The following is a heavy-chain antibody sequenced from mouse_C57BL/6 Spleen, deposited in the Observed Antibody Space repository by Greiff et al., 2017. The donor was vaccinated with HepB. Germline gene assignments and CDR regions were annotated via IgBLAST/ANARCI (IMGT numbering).Heavy chain of an antibody. Sequence: VHVKQSGAELVRPGASVKLSCTASGFNIKDDYMHWVKQRPEQGLEWIGWIDPENGDTEYASKFQGKATITADTSSNTAYLQLSSLTSEDTAVYYCTPLLGPWFAYWGQGTLVTVSA. CDR1: GFNIKDDY. CDR3: TPLLGPWFAY. CDR2: IDPENGDT. J-gene: IGHJ3*01. D-gene: IGHD4-1*01. V-gene: IGHV14-4*01.